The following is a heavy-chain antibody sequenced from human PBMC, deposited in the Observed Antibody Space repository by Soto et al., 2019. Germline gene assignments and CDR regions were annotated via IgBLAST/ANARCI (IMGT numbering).Heavy chain of an antibody. CDR2: MSYDGINK. CDR3: ARDSREYTSSWYGNWYFDL. Sequence: QVQLVESGGGVVQPGTSLRLSCAASRFTFSTYAMHWVRQAPGKGLEWVAVMSYDGINKYYADSVKGRFTISRDNSKNRLYLQMNGLRAEDTAVYYCARDSREYTSSWYGNWYFDLWGRGTLVTVSS. D-gene: IGHD6-13*01. CDR1: RFTFSTYA. J-gene: IGHJ2*01. V-gene: IGHV3-30-3*01.